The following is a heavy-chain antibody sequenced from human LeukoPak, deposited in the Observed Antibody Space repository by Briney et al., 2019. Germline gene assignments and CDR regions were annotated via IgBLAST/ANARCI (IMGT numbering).Heavy chain of an antibody. J-gene: IGHJ4*02. CDR3: AILGSSGWYWAY. V-gene: IGHV4-39*01. Sequence: SETLSLTCTVSGVSISSSSYYWGWIRQPPGKGLEWIGSIYYSGSTYYNPSLQSRVTISVDTSKNQFSLKLNSVTAADTAVYYCAILGSSGWYWAYWGQGTLVTVSS. CDR2: IYYSGST. D-gene: IGHD6-19*01. CDR1: GVSISSSSYY.